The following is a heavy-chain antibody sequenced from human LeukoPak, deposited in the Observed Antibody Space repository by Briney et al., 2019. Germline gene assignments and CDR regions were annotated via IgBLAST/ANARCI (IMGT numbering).Heavy chain of an antibody. CDR2: IIPIFGTA. CDR1: GGTFSSYA. CDR3: ARVVPITMVRGASGWFDP. D-gene: IGHD3-10*01. Sequence: GASVKVSCKASGGTFSSYAISWVRQAPGQGLEWMGGIIPIFGTANYAQKFQGRVTITADESTSTAYMELSSLRSEDTAVYYCARVVPITMVRGASGWFDPWGQGTLVTVSS. V-gene: IGHV1-69*13. J-gene: IGHJ5*02.